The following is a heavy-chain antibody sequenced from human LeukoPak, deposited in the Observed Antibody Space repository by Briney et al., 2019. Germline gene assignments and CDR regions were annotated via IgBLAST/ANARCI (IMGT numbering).Heavy chain of an antibody. Sequence: ASVKVSCKASGYTFTSYGISWVRQAHGQGLEWMGWISAYNGNTNYAQNIQGRSTLTTDTSTNTAYRELDILRSDDTAVYYWAREAEYVWGSYRPNWFDPWGEGTLVTVSS. D-gene: IGHD3-16*02. J-gene: IGHJ5*02. CDR3: AREAEYVWGSYRPNWFDP. CDR2: ISAYNGNT. V-gene: IGHV1-18*01. CDR1: GYTFTSYG.